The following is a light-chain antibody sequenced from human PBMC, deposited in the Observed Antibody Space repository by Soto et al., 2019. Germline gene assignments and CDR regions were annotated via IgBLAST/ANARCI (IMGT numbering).Light chain of an antibody. CDR1: QSISSY. Sequence: DIPMTQSPSSLSASVGDRVTITCRASQSISSYLNWYQQKPGKAPKLLIYAASSLQSGVPSRFSGCGSGTDFTLTISSLQPEDFATYYCQHSYSTPRTFGQGTKVEIK. CDR3: QHSYSTPRT. CDR2: AAS. V-gene: IGKV1-39*01. J-gene: IGKJ1*01.